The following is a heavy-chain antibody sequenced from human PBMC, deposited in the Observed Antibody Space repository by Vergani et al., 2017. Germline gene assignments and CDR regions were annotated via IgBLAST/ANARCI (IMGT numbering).Heavy chain of an antibody. CDR3: ASLPMGVRYFDWFPDY. J-gene: IGHJ4*02. V-gene: IGHV4-39*01. CDR1: GGSISSSSYY. Sequence: QLQLQESGPGLVKPSETLSLTCTVSGGSISSSSYYWGWIRQPPGKGLEWIGSIYYSGSTYYNPSLKSRVTISVDTSKNQFSLKLSSVTAADTAVYYCASLPMGVRYFDWFPDYWGQGTLVTGSS. D-gene: IGHD3-9*01. CDR2: IYYSGST.